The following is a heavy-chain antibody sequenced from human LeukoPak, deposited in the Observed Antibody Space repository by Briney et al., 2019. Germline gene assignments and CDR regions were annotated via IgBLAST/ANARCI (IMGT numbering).Heavy chain of an antibody. CDR2: IYTSGST. CDR1: GGSISSGSYY. CDR3: ARLVLGYCTNGVCYRWFDP. D-gene: IGHD2-8*01. Sequence: SQTLSLTSTVSGGSISSGSYYWSWIRQPAGKGLEWIGRIYTSGSTNYNPSLKSRVTISVDTSKNQFSLKLSSVTAADTAVYYCARLVLGYCTNGVCYRWFDPWGQGTLVTVSS. J-gene: IGHJ5*02. V-gene: IGHV4-61*02.